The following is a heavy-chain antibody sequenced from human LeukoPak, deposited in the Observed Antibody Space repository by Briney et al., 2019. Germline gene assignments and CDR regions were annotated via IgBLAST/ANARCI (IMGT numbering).Heavy chain of an antibody. V-gene: IGHV3-23*01. D-gene: IGHD6-19*01. CDR2: ISGSGGST. Sequence: GGSLRLSCAASGFTFSSYAMSWVRQAPGKGLEWVSAISGSGGSTYYADSVKGRFTISRDNSKNALYLQMNSLRAEDTAVYYCAKDAWSGWYGYYFDYWGQGTLVTVSS. CDR3: AKDAWSGWYGYYFDY. J-gene: IGHJ4*02. CDR1: GFTFSSYA.